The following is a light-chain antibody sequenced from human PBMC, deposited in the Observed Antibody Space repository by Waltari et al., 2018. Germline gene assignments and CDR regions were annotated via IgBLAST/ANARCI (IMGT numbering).Light chain of an antibody. V-gene: IGKV3-15*01. CDR1: QSVSSN. J-gene: IGKJ2*01. CDR3: QQYNNWPPYT. Sequence: EIVMTHSPATLSVSPGERATLSCRASQSVSSNLAWYQQKPGQAPRLLIYGASTRATGIPARFSGSGSGTEFTLTINSLQSEDFAVYYCQQYNNWPPYTFGQGTKLEIK. CDR2: GAS.